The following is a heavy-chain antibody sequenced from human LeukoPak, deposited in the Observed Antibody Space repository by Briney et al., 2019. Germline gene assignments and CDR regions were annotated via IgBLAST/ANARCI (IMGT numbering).Heavy chain of an antibody. J-gene: IGHJ4*02. CDR2: IYYSGST. CDR1: GGSFSGYY. D-gene: IGHD2-8*01. CDR3: ARGFDIVLMEV. V-gene: IGHV4-59*01. Sequence: SETLSLTCAVYGGSFSGYYWSWIRQPPGKGLEWIGYIYYSGSTNYNPSLKSRVTISVDTSKNQFSLRLSSVTAADTAVYYCARGFDIVLMEVWGQGTLVTVSS.